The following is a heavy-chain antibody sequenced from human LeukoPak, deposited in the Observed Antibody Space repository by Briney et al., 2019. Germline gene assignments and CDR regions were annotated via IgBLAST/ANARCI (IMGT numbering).Heavy chain of an antibody. J-gene: IGHJ4*02. CDR3: AREVPCSSTSCYSRSPLDY. D-gene: IGHD2-2*01. CDR1: GGSISSYY. V-gene: IGHV4-4*07. CDR2: FYPSGST. Sequence: PSEPLSLTCTVSGGSISSYYWGWIPQPPGKGLEWIGRFYPSGSTNYNPSLKSRVTMSVDTSKNQFSLKLSSVTAADTAVYYCAREVPCSSTSCYSRSPLDYWGQGTLVTVSS.